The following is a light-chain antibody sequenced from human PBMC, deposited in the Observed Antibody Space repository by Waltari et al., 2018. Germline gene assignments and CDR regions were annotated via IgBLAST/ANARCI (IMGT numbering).Light chain of an antibody. Sequence: QPVLTQPPSASASLGASVPLTCTLRSGYSNYNVDWYPQRPGKGPRFVMRVGTGGIVGSKGDGIPDRFSVLGSGLNRYLTIKNIQEEDESDYHCGADHGSGSNFVSVFGGGTKLTVL. V-gene: IGLV9-49*01. J-gene: IGLJ3*02. CDR3: GADHGSGSNFVSV. CDR2: VGTGGIVG. CDR1: SGYSNYN.